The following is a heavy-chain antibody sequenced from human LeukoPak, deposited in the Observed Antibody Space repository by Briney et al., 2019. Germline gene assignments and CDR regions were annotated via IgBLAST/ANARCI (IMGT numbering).Heavy chain of an antibody. CDR2: INHSGST. D-gene: IGHD6-13*01. CDR1: GGSFSGYY. CDR3: ARGVVAAAGRTFDF. Sequence: SEILSLTCAVYGGSFSGYYWSWIRQPPGKGLEWIGEINHSGSTNYNPSLKSRVTISVDTSKNQFSLKLSSVTAADTAVYYCARGVVAAAGRTFDFWGQGTLVTVSS. J-gene: IGHJ4*02. V-gene: IGHV4-34*01.